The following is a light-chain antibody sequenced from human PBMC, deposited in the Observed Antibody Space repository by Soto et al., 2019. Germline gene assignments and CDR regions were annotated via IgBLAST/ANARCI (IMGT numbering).Light chain of an antibody. V-gene: IGKV1-39*01. CDR3: QQTYFALHT. CDR1: QSVSTY. Sequence: DLQMTQSPSSLSASVGDRVTITCRASQSVSTYLNWYQQKPGKAPKLLIHAASTLQSGVPSRFSGSGTGTDFTLTIDGLQPEDFATYCCQQTYFALHTFGQGTKVEI. CDR2: AAS. J-gene: IGKJ2*01.